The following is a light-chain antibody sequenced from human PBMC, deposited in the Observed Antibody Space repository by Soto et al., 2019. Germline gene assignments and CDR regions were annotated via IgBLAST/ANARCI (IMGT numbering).Light chain of an antibody. Sequence: QSALTQPASVSGSPGQSITISCTGTSSDVGGYNYVSWYQHHPGKGPKLMIYEVSNRPSGVSNRFSGSKSGNTASLTISGLQAEDEADYYCSSYTSSSTLGVFGGGTKLTVL. CDR3: SSYTSSSTLGV. CDR1: SSDVGGYNY. V-gene: IGLV2-14*01. CDR2: EVS. J-gene: IGLJ3*02.